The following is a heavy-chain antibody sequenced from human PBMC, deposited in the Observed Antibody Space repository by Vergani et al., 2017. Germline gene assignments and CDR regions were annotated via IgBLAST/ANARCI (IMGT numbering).Heavy chain of an antibody. CDR2: IKSTFDRGTT. Sequence: EVQLVESGGGIVKPGGSLRLSCVASGFSFRNAWMNWVRRTPGKGLEWVGRIKSTFDRGTTDYAAAVKGRFTISRDDSKNTLFLQMNGLKTEDIGVYYCTTDPRYCGDGSCYCLRDHHYYGMHVWLQGTTVTVSS. V-gene: IGHV3-15*07. D-gene: IGHD2-21*01. CDR3: TTDPRYCGDGSCYCLRDHHYYGMHV. J-gene: IGHJ6*02. CDR1: GFSFRNAW.